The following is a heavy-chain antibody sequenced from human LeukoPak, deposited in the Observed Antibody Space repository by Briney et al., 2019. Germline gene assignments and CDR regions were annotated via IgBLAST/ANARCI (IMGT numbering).Heavy chain of an antibody. CDR1: GSTFTGYY. CDR3: ARGSPGGEFDY. J-gene: IGHJ4*02. Sequence: GASVKVSCKASGSTFTGYYMHWVRQAPGQGLEWMGRINPNSGGANYAQKFQGRVTMTRDTSISTAYMELSRLRSDDTAVYYCARGSPGGEFDYWGQGTLVTVSS. CDR2: INPNSGGA. D-gene: IGHD2-21*01. V-gene: IGHV1-2*06.